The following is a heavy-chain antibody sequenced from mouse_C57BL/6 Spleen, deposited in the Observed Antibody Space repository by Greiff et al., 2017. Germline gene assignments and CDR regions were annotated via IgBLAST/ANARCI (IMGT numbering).Heavy chain of an antibody. J-gene: IGHJ1*03. Sequence: QVTLKVSGPGILQSSQTLSLTCSFSGFSLSTSGMGVSWIRQPSGKGLEWLAHIYWDDDKRYNPSLKSRRTISEDTSRNQVFLKITSVDTADTATDYCASRYSRSGYAYFEVWGTGTTVTASS. CDR2: IYWDDDK. CDR1: GFSLSTSGMG. CDR3: ASRYSRSGYAYFEV. V-gene: IGHV8-12*01. D-gene: IGHD1-1*01.